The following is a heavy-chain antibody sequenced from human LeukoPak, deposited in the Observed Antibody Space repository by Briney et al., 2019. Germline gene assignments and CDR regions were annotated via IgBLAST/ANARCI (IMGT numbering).Heavy chain of an antibody. J-gene: IGHJ4*02. CDR2: ISTSSTTI. V-gene: IGHV3-48*01. CDR3: ARADGGSYYD. D-gene: IGHD1-26*01. CDR1: GFTFSSYS. Sequence: GGSLRLSCAASGFTFSSYSMNWVRQAPGKGLEWLSYISTSSTTIYYADSVKGRFTISRDNAKNSLYLQMNSLRAEDTAVYYCARADGGSYYDWGQGTLVTVSS.